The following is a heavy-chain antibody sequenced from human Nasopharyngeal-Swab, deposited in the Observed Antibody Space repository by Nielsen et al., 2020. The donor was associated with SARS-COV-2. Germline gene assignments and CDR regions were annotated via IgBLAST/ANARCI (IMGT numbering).Heavy chain of an antibody. J-gene: IGHJ4*02. CDR3: AREHDCDFLSGFEY. CDR2: IYNTGKT. V-gene: IGHV3-66*03. Sequence: ETLSLTCAASGLTVSNNYMTWVRQAPGKGLEWVSVIYNTGKTYSADSVKGRFTLSRDNSKNTLFLQMNSLRSEDTAVYYCAREHDCDFLSGFEYWGQGTLVTVSS. D-gene: IGHD2-21*02. CDR1: GLTVSNNY.